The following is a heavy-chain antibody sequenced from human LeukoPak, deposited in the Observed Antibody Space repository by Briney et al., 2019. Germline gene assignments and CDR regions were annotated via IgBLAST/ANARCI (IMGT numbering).Heavy chain of an antibody. D-gene: IGHD3-3*01. CDR2: IGSAAVTI. CDR1: ASSVSDYE. V-gene: IGHV3-48*03. J-gene: IGHJ6*02. Sequence: PGPSLRLSRAPAASSVSDYETNSVSPDPGKGLEWLSYIGSAAVTISYADSVRGRFTIFRDNAKNSLYLQMNSLRGDDTAVYYCARDGWPRSENYIYGMDGGGQGTT. CDR3: ARDGWPRSENYIYGMDG.